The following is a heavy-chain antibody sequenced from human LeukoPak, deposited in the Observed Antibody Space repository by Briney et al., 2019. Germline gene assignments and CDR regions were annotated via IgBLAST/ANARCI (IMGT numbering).Heavy chain of an antibody. Sequence: GGSLRLSCAASGFTFSSYSMNWVRQAPGKGLEWVSYISSSSSTIYYADSVKGRFTISRDNAKNSLYLQMNSLRAEDTAVYYCARVSSSSWRALDYWGQGTLVTVSS. V-gene: IGHV3-48*01. CDR3: ARVSSSSWRALDY. CDR2: ISSSSSTI. CDR1: GFTFSSYS. D-gene: IGHD6-13*01. J-gene: IGHJ4*02.